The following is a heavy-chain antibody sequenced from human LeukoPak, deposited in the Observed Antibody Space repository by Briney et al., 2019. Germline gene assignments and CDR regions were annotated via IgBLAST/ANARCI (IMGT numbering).Heavy chain of an antibody. Sequence: SETLSLTCTVSGGSISSSSYYWGWIRQPPGRGLEWIGSIYYSGSTYYNPSLKSRVTISVDTSKNQFSMKLCSVTAADTAVYYCARDVDTAMVKGYYYYMDVWGKGTTVTVSS. J-gene: IGHJ6*03. CDR3: ARDVDTAMVKGYYYYMDV. V-gene: IGHV4-39*07. CDR1: GGSISSSSYY. D-gene: IGHD5-18*01. CDR2: IYYSGST.